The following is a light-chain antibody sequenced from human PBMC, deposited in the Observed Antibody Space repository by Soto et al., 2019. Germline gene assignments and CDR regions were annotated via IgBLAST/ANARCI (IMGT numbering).Light chain of an antibody. CDR2: GAS. V-gene: IGKV3-15*01. CDR1: QYINTR. Sequence: EIVLTQSPATLSSFPGDRVTLSCRASQYINTRLAWYQHRPGQAPRLLIYGASTRATGIPARFSGSGSGTEFTLTISSLQSVDFAVYYCQQYKKWPPITLGQGTRLEIK. J-gene: IGKJ5*01. CDR3: QQYKKWPPIT.